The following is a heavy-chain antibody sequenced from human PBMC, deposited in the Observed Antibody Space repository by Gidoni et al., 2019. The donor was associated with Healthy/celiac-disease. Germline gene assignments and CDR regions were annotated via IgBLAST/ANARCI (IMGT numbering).Heavy chain of an antibody. CDR3: AKEVPLLPDFWSGYYPPYYFDY. J-gene: IGHJ4*02. CDR2: ISGSGGST. V-gene: IGHV3-23*01. D-gene: IGHD3-3*01. Sequence: EVQLLESGGGLVQPGGSLRLSCAASGFTFSSYAMSWVRQAPGKGLEWVSAISGSGGSTYYADSVKGRFTISRDNSKNTLYLQMNSLRAEDTAVYYCAKEVPLLPDFWSGYYPPYYFDYWGQGTLVTVSS. CDR1: GFTFSSYA.